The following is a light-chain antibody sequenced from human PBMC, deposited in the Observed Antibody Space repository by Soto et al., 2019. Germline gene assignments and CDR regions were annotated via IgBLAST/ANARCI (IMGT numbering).Light chain of an antibody. J-gene: IGLJ3*02. Sequence: QSVLTQPASVSGSPGQSITISCTGSSSDVGGSKYVSWYQQHPGKAPRLMIYEVRNRPSGISSRFSGSRSGNTASLTISGLQSEDEGDYYCSAYTARSTLVFGGGTKVTVL. CDR3: SAYTARSTLV. V-gene: IGLV2-14*01. CDR2: EVR. CDR1: SSDVGGSKY.